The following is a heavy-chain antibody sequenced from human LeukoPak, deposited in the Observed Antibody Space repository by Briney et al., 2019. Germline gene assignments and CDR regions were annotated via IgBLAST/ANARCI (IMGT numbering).Heavy chain of an antibody. CDR2: INPSGGST. V-gene: IGHV1-46*01. CDR3: ARGLLRGPYYIDV. Sequence: ASVKVSCKASGYTFTSYYMHWVRQAPGQGLEWMGIINPSGGSTTYAQKFPGRVTMTRDMSTSTVYMELSSLRSEDTAVYYCARGLLRGPYYIDVWGNGTTVTVSS. J-gene: IGHJ6*03. CDR1: GYTFTSYY.